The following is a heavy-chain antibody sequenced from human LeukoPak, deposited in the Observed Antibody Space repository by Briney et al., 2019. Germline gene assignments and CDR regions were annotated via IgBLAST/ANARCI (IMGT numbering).Heavy chain of an antibody. Sequence: GGSLRLSCAASGFTFSSYSMNWVRQAPGKGLEWVSYISSSSSTIYYADSVKGRFTISRDNAKNSLYLQMNSLRAEDTAVYYCARSDCSSTSCYDFDYWGQGTLATVSS. J-gene: IGHJ4*02. D-gene: IGHD2-2*01. CDR1: GFTFSSYS. V-gene: IGHV3-48*01. CDR3: ARSDCSSTSCYDFDY. CDR2: ISSSSSTI.